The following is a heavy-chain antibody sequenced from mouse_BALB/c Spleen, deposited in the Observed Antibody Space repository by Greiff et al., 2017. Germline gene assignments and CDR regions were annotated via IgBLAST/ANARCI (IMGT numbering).Heavy chain of an antibody. J-gene: IGHJ1*01. CDR3: AGLDGYYDFDV. D-gene: IGHD2-3*01. V-gene: IGHV2-9*02. CDR1: GFSLTSYG. CDR2: IWAGGST. Sequence: VKLMESGPGLVAPSQSLSITCTVSGFSLTSYGVHWVRQPPGKGLEWLGVIWAGGSTNYNSALMSRLSISKDNSKSQVFLKMNSLQTDDTAMYYCAGLDGYYDFDVWGAGTTVTVSS.